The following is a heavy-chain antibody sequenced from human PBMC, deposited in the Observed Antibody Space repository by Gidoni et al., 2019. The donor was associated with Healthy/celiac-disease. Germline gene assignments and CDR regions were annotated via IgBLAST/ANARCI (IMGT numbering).Heavy chain of an antibody. Sequence: EVQLVESGGGLVKPGGSLRLSCAASGFTFSSYSMNWVRQAPGKGLEWVSSISSSSSYIYYADSVKGRFTISRDNAKNSLYLQMNSLRAEDTAVYYCASAGIAAAGTDYWGQGTLVTVSS. CDR1: GFTFSSYS. J-gene: IGHJ4*02. CDR3: ASAGIAAAGTDY. D-gene: IGHD6-13*01. V-gene: IGHV3-21*01. CDR2: ISSSSSYI.